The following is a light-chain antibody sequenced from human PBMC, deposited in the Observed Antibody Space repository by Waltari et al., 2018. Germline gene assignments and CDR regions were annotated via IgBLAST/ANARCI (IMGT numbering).Light chain of an antibody. CDR2: DVS. CDR3: SSYTSSSTYV. Sequence: QSALTQPASVSGSPGQSITIPCTGTSSDVGGYNYVPWYQQHPGKAPKLMIYDVSNRPSGFSNRFSGSKSGNTASLTISGLQAEDEADYYCSSYTSSSTYVFGTGTKVTVL. CDR1: SSDVGGYNY. J-gene: IGLJ1*01. V-gene: IGLV2-14*03.